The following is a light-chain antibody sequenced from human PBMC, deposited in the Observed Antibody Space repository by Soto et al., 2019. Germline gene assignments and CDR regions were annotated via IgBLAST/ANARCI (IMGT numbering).Light chain of an antibody. CDR2: LEGSGSY. J-gene: IGLJ2*01. V-gene: IGLV4-60*03. Sequence: QSVLTQSSSASASLGSSVKLTCTLNSGHSTYIIAWHQHQPGKAPRYLMKLEGSGSYNKGSGVPDRFSGSSSGADRYLTISNLQSEDGAAYYCETWDSDTRVFGGGTKVTVL. CDR1: SGHSTYI. CDR3: ETWDSDTRV.